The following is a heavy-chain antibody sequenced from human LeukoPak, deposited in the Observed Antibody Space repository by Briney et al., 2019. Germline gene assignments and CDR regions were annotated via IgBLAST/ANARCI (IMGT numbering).Heavy chain of an antibody. V-gene: IGHV1-46*01. CDR2: INPTGGST. J-gene: IGHJ4*02. D-gene: IGHD2-21*02. Sequence: ASVKVSCKASGYIFTSYYMHWVRQAPGEGLQWMGIINPTGGSTSYAQKFQSRVTMTRDTSTSTVYMELSSLRSEDTAVYYCARDHYHKIHSVMVTAPDYWGQGTLVIVSS. CDR3: ARDHYHKIHSVMVTAPDY. CDR1: GYIFTSYY.